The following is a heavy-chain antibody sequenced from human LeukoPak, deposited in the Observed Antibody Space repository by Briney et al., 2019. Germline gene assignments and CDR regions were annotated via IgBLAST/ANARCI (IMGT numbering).Heavy chain of an antibody. J-gene: IGHJ6*03. CDR1: GYIFSMIW. Sequence: GPSVNVSCKPSGYIFSMIWMHWVRQAPGHGLEWVGIINTGLGDTTHAQKFQGRDGMTGDVTTNTVCMELISVTSEDPAILFCARDVAASCAGVVGPSLLPLMNYYGFYMDVWGKGTSVTVSS. CDR2: INTGLGDT. D-gene: IGHD2-15*01. V-gene: IGHV1-46*01. CDR3: ARDVAASCAGVVGPSLLPLMNYYGFYMDV.